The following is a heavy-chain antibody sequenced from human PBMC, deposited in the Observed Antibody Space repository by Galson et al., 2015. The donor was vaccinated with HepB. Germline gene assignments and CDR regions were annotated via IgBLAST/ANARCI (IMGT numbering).Heavy chain of an antibody. Sequence: CAASGFTFSSYAMSWVRQAPGKGLEWVSAISGSGGSTYYADSVKGRFTISRDNSKNTLYLQMNSLRAEDTAVYYCAKDTYYDILTGYSGAGFFDYWGQGTLVTVSS. CDR2: ISGSGGST. CDR1: GFTFSSYA. CDR3: AKDTYYDILTGYSGAGFFDY. J-gene: IGHJ4*02. D-gene: IGHD3-9*01. V-gene: IGHV3-23*01.